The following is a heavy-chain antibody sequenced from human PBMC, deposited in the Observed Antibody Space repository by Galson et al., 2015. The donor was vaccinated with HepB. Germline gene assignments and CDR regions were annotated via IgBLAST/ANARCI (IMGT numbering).Heavy chain of an antibody. CDR3: ARDKDPRRSWVDGLIYYGLAV. CDR1: GFTFSSYA. D-gene: IGHD1-26*01. J-gene: IGHJ6*02. CDR2: ISYDGRNK. Sequence: SLRLSCAASGFTFSSYALHWVRQAPGKELEWVAVISYDGRNKNYADSVKGRFTISRDESRNTLHLQMNSLRAEDTAIYYCARDKDPRRSWVDGLIYYGLAVWGQGTTVTVSS. V-gene: IGHV3-30*04.